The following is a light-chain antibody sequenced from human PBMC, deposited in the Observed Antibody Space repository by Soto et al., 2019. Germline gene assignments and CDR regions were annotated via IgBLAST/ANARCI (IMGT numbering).Light chain of an antibody. CDR1: SSNIGSNY. J-gene: IGLJ1*01. CDR2: RNN. CDR3: AAWDDSLSGPHYV. Sequence: QSVLTQPPSASGTPGQRVTISCSGSSSNIGSNYVYWYQQLPGTAPKLLIYRNNQRPSGVPDRFSGSKSGTSASLAISGLWSEDEADYYCAAWDDSLSGPHYVFGTGTKVTVL. V-gene: IGLV1-47*03.